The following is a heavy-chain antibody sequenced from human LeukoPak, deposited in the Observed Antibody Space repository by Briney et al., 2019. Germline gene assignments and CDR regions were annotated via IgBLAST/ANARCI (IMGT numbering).Heavy chain of an antibody. CDR3: AKPITISGATDGFDI. CDR2: IKQDGSEK. J-gene: IGHJ3*02. D-gene: IGHD3-3*01. Sequence: GGSLRLSCAASGFAFSTYWMNSIRQAPGKGLEWLANIKQDGSEKYYLDSVKGRFTISRDNAKNSLYLQMSSLRAEDTAVYYCAKPITISGATDGFDIWGQGAKVIVSS. V-gene: IGHV3-7*01. CDR1: GFAFSTYW.